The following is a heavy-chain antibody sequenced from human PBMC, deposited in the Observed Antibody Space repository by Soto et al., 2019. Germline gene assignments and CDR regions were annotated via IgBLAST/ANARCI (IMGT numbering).Heavy chain of an antibody. CDR2: IYHSGST. Sequence: PSETLSLTCTVSGGSISSSNWWSWVRQPPGKGLEWIGEIYHSGSTNYNPSLKSRVTISVDKSKNQFSLKLSSVTAADTAVYYCARGRYYDSSGYYPDYWGQGTLVTVSS. CDR1: GGSISSSNW. J-gene: IGHJ4*02. CDR3: ARGRYYDSSGYYPDY. D-gene: IGHD3-22*01. V-gene: IGHV4-4*02.